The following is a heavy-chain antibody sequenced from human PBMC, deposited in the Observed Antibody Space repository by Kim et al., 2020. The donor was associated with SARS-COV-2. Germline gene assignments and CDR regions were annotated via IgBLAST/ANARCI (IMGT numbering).Heavy chain of an antibody. CDR1: GYTFTSYD. CDR3: ARGPPTMASSYYYYGMDV. D-gene: IGHD3-10*01. Sequence: ASVKVSCKASGYTFTSYDINWVRQATGQGLERMGWMNPNSGNTGYAQKFQGRVTMTRNTSISTAYMELSSLRSEDTAVYYCARGPPTMASSYYYYGMDVWGQGPTVTVSS. CDR2: MNPNSGNT. J-gene: IGHJ6*02. V-gene: IGHV1-8*01.